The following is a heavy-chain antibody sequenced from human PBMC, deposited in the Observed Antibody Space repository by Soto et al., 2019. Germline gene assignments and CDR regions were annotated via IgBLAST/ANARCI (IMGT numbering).Heavy chain of an antibody. CDR2: IYPGDSDT. CDR1: GYNFATYW. V-gene: IGHV5-51*01. D-gene: IGHD1-26*01. CDR3: GRGATVGTTTSFFDY. J-gene: IGHJ4*02. Sequence: PGEALKISCKTSGYNFATYWIGWVRQMPGKGLEWMGIIYPGDSDTRYSPSFEGQVTISADQSISTAYLHWISLEAADAAMSYCGRGATVGTTTSFFDYWGRGTLVTVSS.